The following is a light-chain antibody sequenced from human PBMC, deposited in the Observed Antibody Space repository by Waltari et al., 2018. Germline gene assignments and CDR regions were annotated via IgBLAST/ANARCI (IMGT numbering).Light chain of an antibody. J-gene: IGKJ4*01. CDR1: QSVSRD. V-gene: IGKV3-11*01. CDR2: DAS. CDR3: QQRRDWPLT. Sequence: EIVFTQSPATLSLSKGERASLSCRASQSVSRDLAWYRQKPGQAPSLLIFDASIRATGTPARFSGSGSGTDFTLTISSLDSEDFAIYYCQQRRDWPLTFGGGTKVEIK.